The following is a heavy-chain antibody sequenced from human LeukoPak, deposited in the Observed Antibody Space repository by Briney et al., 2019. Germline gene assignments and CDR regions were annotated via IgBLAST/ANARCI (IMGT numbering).Heavy chain of an antibody. V-gene: IGHV3-23*01. D-gene: IGHD4-23*01. CDR1: GLTFSSKS. Sequence: GRCLSLSCALSGLTFSSKSMSCDRQPPGRGLEWVSSITGTGGSTYYADSVRGRFTISRDNSKNTLYLQMNSLRAEDTAVYYCAKLGNSNPLRLPFDYWGQGTLVTVSS. CDR2: ITGTGGST. J-gene: IGHJ4*02. CDR3: AKLGNSNPLRLPFDY.